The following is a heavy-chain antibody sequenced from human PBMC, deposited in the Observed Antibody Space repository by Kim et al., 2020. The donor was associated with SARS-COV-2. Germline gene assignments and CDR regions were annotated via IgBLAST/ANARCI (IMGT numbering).Heavy chain of an antibody. V-gene: IGHV3-30*18. D-gene: IGHD3-22*01. CDR1: GFTFSSYG. CDR3: AKPASPMIADAFDI. Sequence: GGSLRLSCAASGFTFSSYGMHWVRQAPGKGLEWVAVISYDGSNKYYADSVKGRFTISRDNSKNTLYLQMNSLRAEDTAVYYCAKPASPMIADAFDIWGQG. J-gene: IGHJ3*02. CDR2: ISYDGSNK.